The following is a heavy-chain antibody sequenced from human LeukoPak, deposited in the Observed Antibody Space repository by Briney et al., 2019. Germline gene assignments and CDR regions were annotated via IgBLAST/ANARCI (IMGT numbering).Heavy chain of an antibody. CDR2: ISAYNGNT. CDR1: GYTFTSYG. J-gene: IGHJ3*02. CDR3: ARGGKEALPYFEWVRKRDAFDI. Sequence: ASVKVSCKASGYTFTSYGISWVRQAPGQGLEWMGWISAYNGNTNYAQKLQGRVTMTTDTSTSTAYMELRSLRSDDTAVYYCARGGKEALPYFEWVRKRDAFDIWGQGTMVTVSS. D-gene: IGHD3-9*01. V-gene: IGHV1-18*01.